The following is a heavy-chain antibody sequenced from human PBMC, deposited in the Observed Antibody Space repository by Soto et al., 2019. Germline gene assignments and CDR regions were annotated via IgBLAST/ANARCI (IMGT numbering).Heavy chain of an antibody. V-gene: IGHV1-18*01. CDR1: GYTFTSYG. D-gene: IGHD3-3*01. Sequence: ASVKVSCKASGYTFTSYGISWVRQAPGQGLEWMGWISAYNGNTNYAQKLQGRVTMTTDTSTSTAYVELRSLRSDDTAVYYCAREHDFWSGSFDPWGQGTLVTVSS. CDR3: AREHDFWSGSFDP. CDR2: ISAYNGNT. J-gene: IGHJ5*02.